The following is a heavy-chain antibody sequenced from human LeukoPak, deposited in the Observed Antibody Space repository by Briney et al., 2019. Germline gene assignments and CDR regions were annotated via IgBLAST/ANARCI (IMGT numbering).Heavy chain of an antibody. CDR2: INSDGSTT. CDR3: ARGHYYGMDV. V-gene: IGHV3-74*01. CDR1: GFIFSNYW. Sequence: QTGGSLTLSCAASGFIFSNYWMHWVRQAPGKGLVWVSPINSDGSTTSYADSVKGRFTISRDNAKNTLYLQMNSLRPEDTAVYYCARGHYYGMDVWGQGTTVTVSS. J-gene: IGHJ6*02.